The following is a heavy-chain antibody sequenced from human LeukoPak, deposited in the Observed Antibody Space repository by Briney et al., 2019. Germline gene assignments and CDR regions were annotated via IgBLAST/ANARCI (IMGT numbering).Heavy chain of an antibody. V-gene: IGHV3-30-3*01. CDR3: ARDPGYYDFWSGYYRYYYGMDV. Sequence: GGSLRLSCAASGFTFSSYAMSWVRQAPGKGLEWVAVISYDGSNKYYADSVKGRFTISRDNSKNTLYLQMNSLRAEDTAVYYCARDPGYYDFWSGYYRYYYGMDVWGQGTTVTVSS. J-gene: IGHJ6*02. D-gene: IGHD3-3*01. CDR1: GFTFSSYA. CDR2: ISYDGSNK.